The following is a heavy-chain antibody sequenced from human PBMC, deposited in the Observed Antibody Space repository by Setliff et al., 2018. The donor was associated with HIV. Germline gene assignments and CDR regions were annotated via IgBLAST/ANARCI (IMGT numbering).Heavy chain of an antibody. J-gene: IGHJ5*02. CDR3: ARDQGFRDIPKRVYWFDP. D-gene: IGHD5-12*01. Sequence: GGSLRLSCVVSGFTFSSHWMSWVRQAPGKGLEWVANIKTDGSEKHYVDSGKGRFTISRDNAENSLNLQMNSLRAEDTAVYYCARDQGFRDIPKRVYWFDPWGQGTLVTVSS. V-gene: IGHV3-7*01. CDR1: GFTFSSHW. CDR2: IKTDGSEK.